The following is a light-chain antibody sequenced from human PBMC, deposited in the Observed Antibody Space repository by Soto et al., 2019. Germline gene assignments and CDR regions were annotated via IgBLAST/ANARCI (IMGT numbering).Light chain of an antibody. V-gene: IGKV3-20*01. CDR2: GAS. CDR3: QQYGSSGT. Sequence: ELVMTQSPATPSVSSGERATLSCRASQSVSNNYLAWYQQKPGQAPRLLIYGASDRATGIPDRFSGSGSGTDFTLTISRLEPEDFAVYYCQQYGSSGTFGQGTKVDIK. CDR1: QSVSNNY. J-gene: IGKJ1*01.